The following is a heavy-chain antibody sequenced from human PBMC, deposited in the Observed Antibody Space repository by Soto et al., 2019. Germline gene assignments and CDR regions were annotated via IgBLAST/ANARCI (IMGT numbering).Heavy chain of an antibody. Sequence: QVQLVESGGGVVQPGRSLRLSCAASGFTFSTYAMHWVRQAPGKGLEWVADISYDGSYRHYADSLKGRFTISRDNSKNTLYLQMNSLRAEDTAVYYCAKPSYVWVGEFYGIDVWGQGTTVTFSS. J-gene: IGHJ6*02. CDR3: AKPSYVWVGEFYGIDV. CDR1: GFTFSTYA. V-gene: IGHV3-30*18. CDR2: ISYDGSYR. D-gene: IGHD3-10*01.